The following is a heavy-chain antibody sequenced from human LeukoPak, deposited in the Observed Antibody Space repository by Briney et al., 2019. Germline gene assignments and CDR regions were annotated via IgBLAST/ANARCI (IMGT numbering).Heavy chain of an antibody. J-gene: IGHJ1*01. CDR3: ASHRYDGGREYFHH. CDR1: GFTFRTYS. CDR2: ISSSSTSI. V-gene: IGHV3-48*02. D-gene: IGHD3-10*01. Sequence: GGSLRLSCAASGFTFRTYSMNWVRQAPGKGLEWILYISSSSTSIYYADSVKGRFTISRDNAMYSVYLQMNTLRDEDTAVYYCASHRYDGGREYFHHWGQGTLVTVSS.